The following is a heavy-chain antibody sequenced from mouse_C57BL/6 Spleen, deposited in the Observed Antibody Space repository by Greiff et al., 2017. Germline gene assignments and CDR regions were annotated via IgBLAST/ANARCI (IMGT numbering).Heavy chain of an antibody. CDR3: ARADYGRGYFDV. J-gene: IGHJ1*03. Sequence: EVQLQESGGGLVKPGGSLKLSCAASGFTFSSYAMSWVRQTPEKRLEWVATISDGGSYTYYPDNVKGRFTISRDNAKNNLYLQMSHLKSEDTAMYYCARADYGRGYFDVWGTGTTVTVSS. CDR2: ISDGGSYT. CDR1: GFTFSSYA. D-gene: IGHD1-1*01. V-gene: IGHV5-4*01.